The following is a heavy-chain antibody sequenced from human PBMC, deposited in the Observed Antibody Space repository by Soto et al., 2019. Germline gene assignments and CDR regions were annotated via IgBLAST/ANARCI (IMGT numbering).Heavy chain of an antibody. CDR2: IYWNDDK. D-gene: IGHD5-12*01. CDR3: AHFNGYEEFEY. J-gene: IGHJ4*02. Sequence: QITLKESGPTLVKPTQTLTLTCTFSGFSLSTSGVGVGWIRQPPGKALEWLAVIYWNDDKRYRPSLKSRLTITKGTSDNQVVLTMTNVDPVDTASYYCAHFNGYEEFEYWGQGTLVTVSS. V-gene: IGHV2-5*01. CDR1: GFSLSTSGVG.